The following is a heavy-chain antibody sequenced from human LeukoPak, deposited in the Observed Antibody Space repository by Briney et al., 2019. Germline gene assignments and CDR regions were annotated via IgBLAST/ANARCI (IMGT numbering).Heavy chain of an antibody. J-gene: IGHJ4*02. CDR1: GGSFSGYY. V-gene: IGHV4-34*01. CDR3: ARDRAYSGYDYTSDY. D-gene: IGHD5-12*01. Sequence: SETLSLTCAVYGGSFSGYYWSWIRQPPGKGLEWIGEINHSGSTNYNPSLKSRVTISVDTSKNQFSLKLSSVTAADTAVYYCARDRAYSGYDYTSDYWGQGTMVTVSS. CDR2: INHSGST.